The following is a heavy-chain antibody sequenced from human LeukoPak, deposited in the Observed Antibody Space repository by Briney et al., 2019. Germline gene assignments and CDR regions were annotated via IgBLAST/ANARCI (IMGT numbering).Heavy chain of an antibody. CDR2: IYYTGST. CDR3: ARVARDAFDI. J-gene: IGHJ3*02. CDR1: GGSIPSGDYY. D-gene: IGHD5-12*01. Sequence: LSLPFNVSGGSIPSGDYYWSGTRQPPGKGREWIGYIYYTGSTYYNQSLKSRVTISVVTSKIQFSLKLSSVTAADTAVYYCARVARDAFDIWGQGTMVTVSS. V-gene: IGHV4-30-4*01.